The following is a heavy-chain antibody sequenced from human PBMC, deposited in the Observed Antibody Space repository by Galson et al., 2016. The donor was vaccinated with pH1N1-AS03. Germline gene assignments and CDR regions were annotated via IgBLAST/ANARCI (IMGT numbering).Heavy chain of an antibody. CDR3: ARTHHGDYAYYGMDV. D-gene: IGHD4-17*01. CDR2: ISSSSSTI. V-gene: IGHV3-48*01. J-gene: IGHJ6*02. CDR1: GFTFSSSH. Sequence: SLRLSCAASGFTFSSSHMNWVRQAPGKGLEWVSYISSSSSTIYYVGSVKGRFTISRDNAKSSLYLQMHSLRAEDTAVYYCARTHHGDYAYYGMDVWGQGTTVTVSS.